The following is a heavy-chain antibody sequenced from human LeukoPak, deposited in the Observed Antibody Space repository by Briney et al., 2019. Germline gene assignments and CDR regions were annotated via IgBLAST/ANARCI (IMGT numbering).Heavy chain of an antibody. D-gene: IGHD1-26*01. V-gene: IGHV1-2*02. CDR2: INPNSGGT. CDR3: ARGGELANYYYYYGMDV. CDR1: GYTFTGYY. J-gene: IGHJ6*02. Sequence: ASVKVSCKASGYTFTGYYMHWVRQAPGQGLEWMGWINPNSGGTNYAQKFQGRVTMTRDTSISTAYMELSRLRSEDTAVYYCARGGELANYYYYYGMDVWGQGTTVTVSS.